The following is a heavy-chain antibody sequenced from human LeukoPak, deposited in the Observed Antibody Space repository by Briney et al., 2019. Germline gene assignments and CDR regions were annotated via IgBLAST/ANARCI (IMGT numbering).Heavy chain of an antibody. CDR1: GFTFSAYT. D-gene: IGHD4-23*01. V-gene: IGHV3-21*01. J-gene: IGHJ5*02. Sequence: GGSLRLSCAASGFTFSAYTMNWVRQAPGKGLEWVSSITSITGDIYYADSVRGRFTISRDNAKNSLYLQMNSLRDEDTAVYYCATDPYGGNSHGLHHWGQGTLVTVSS. CDR3: ATDPYGGNSHGLHH. CDR2: ITSITGDI.